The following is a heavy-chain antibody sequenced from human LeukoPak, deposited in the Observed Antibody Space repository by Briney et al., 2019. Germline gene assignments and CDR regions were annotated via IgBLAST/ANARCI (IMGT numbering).Heavy chain of an antibody. J-gene: IGHJ6*03. CDR3: ARGKASSRGYYYYYMDV. CDR2: ISAYNGNT. CDR1: GYTFTSYG. V-gene: IGHV1-18*01. Sequence: VASVKVSCKASGYTFTSYGISWVRQAPGQGLEWMGWISAYNGNTNYAQKLQGRVTMTTDTSTSTAYMELRSLGSDDTAVYYCARGKASSRGYYYYYMDVWGKGTTVTVSS.